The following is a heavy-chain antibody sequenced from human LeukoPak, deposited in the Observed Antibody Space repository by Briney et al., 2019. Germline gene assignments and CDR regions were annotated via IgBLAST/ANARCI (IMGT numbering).Heavy chain of an antibody. V-gene: IGHV5-51*01. D-gene: IGHD3-22*01. Sequence: GESLKISCKGSGYSFTSYWIGWVRQMPGKGLEWMGIIYPGDSDTRYSPSFQGQVIISADKSISTAYLKWSSLKDSDTAMYYCASTYYYDSSGYHFDAFDIWGQGTMVTVSS. CDR3: ASTYYYDSSGYHFDAFDI. CDR2: IYPGDSDT. CDR1: GYSFTSYW. J-gene: IGHJ3*02.